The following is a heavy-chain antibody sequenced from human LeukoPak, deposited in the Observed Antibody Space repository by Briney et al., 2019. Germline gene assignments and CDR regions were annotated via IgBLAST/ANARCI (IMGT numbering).Heavy chain of an antibody. Sequence: ASVKVSCKASGYTFTGYYMHWVRQAPGQGLEWMGWLNPNSGSTNYAQKFQGRVTMTRDTSISTAYMELSRLRSDDTAVYYCASWGYCSSTSCPAIGVDYWGQGTLVTVSS. V-gene: IGHV1-2*02. CDR1: GYTFTGYY. CDR3: ASWGYCSSTSCPAIGVDY. CDR2: LNPNSGST. J-gene: IGHJ4*02. D-gene: IGHD2-2*01.